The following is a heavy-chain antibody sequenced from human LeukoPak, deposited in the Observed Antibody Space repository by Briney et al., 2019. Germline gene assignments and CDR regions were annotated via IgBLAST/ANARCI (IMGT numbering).Heavy chain of an antibody. D-gene: IGHD1-26*01. CDR2: ISSSSSTI. V-gene: IGHV3-48*01. Sequence: PGGSLRLSCAASGFTFSSYSMNWVRKAPGKGLEWVSYISSSSSTIYYADSVKGRFTISRDNAKNSLYLQMNSLRAEDTAVYYCASEWELRGGFWGQGTLVTVSS. J-gene: IGHJ4*02. CDR1: GFTFSSYS. CDR3: ASEWELRGGF.